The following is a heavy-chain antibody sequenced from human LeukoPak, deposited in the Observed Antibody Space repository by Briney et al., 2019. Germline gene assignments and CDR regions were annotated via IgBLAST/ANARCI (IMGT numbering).Heavy chain of an antibody. CDR3: ARGTPFWSGYYLHY. J-gene: IGHJ4*02. D-gene: IGHD3-3*01. Sequence: SETLSLTCAVSGYSISSGYYWGWIRQPPGKGLEWIGSIYHNGSTYYNPSLKSRVTISVDTSKNQFSLKLSSETAADTAVYYCARGTPFWSGYYLHYWGQGTLVTVSS. CDR1: GYSISSGYY. CDR2: IYHNGST. V-gene: IGHV4-38-2*01.